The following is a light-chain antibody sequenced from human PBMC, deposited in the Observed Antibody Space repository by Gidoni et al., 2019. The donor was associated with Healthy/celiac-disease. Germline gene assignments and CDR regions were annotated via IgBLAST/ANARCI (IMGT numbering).Light chain of an antibody. V-gene: IGKV1-39*01. CDR3: QQSYSTPST. CDR1: QSISSY. CDR2: AAS. J-gene: IGKJ2*01. Sequence: DIQMTQSPSSLSASVGDRVTITCLASQSISSYLNWYQQKPWKAPKLLIYAASSLQSGVPSRFSGSGSGTDFTLTISSLQPEDFATYYCQQSYSTPSTFGQGTKLEIK.